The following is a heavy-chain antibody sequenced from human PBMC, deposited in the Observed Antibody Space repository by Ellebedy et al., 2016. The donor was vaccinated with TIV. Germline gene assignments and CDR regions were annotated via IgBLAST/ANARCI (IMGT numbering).Heavy chain of an antibody. CDR3: ATFNQYYTYLGV. D-gene: IGHD1-14*01. Sequence: SETLSLXXTVSGDSISSSSAYWVCIRQPPGKGPEWIGTISNRDRTDYNPSLKSRIFILVDASKTQFFLKLTSVTAADTAVYYCATFNQYYTYLGVWGKGTTVIVSS. CDR2: ISNRDRT. J-gene: IGHJ6*03. V-gene: IGHV4-39*01. CDR1: GDSISSSSAY.